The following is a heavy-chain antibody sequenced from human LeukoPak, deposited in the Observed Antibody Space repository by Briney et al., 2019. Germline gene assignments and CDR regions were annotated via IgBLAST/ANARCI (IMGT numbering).Heavy chain of an antibody. J-gene: IGHJ4*02. V-gene: IGHV4-39*01. Sequence: SETLSLTCTVSGGSVSSTTYYWGWIRQPPGKGLEWIVSINYSGSTYYNPSLKSRVTISVDTSENQFSLKLSSVTAADTAVYYCARYVVYGSGKYYFDYWGQGTLVTVSS. CDR3: ARYVVYGSGKYYFDY. D-gene: IGHD3-10*01. CDR1: GGSVSSTTYY. CDR2: INYSGST.